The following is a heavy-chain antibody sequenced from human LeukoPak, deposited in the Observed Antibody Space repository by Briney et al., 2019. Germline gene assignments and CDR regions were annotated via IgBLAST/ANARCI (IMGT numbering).Heavy chain of an antibody. J-gene: IGHJ4*02. CDR2: INPHSGGT. CDR1: GYTFTDYY. V-gene: IGHV1-2*02. Sequence: ASVKVSCKASGYTFTDYYMHWVRQAPAQGLEWRGWINPHSGGTDHAQKFQGRVTMTRDTSISTAYMELSRLRSDDTAVYYCARDMDSGPDFFDYWGLGTLVTVSS. D-gene: IGHD1-26*01. CDR3: ARDMDSGPDFFDY.